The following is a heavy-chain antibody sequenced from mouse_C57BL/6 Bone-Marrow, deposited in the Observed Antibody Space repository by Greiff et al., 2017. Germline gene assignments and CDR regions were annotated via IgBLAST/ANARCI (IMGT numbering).Heavy chain of an antibody. J-gene: IGHJ4*01. V-gene: IGHV5-17*01. D-gene: IGHD2-12*01. CDR1: GFTFSDYG. CDR2: ISSGSSTI. Sequence: DVHLVESGGGLVKPGGSLKLSCAASGFTFSDYGMHWVRQAPEKGLEWVAYISSGSSTIYYADTVKGRFTISRDNAKNTLFLQMTSLRSEDTAMYYCAREGLLYGMDYWGQGTSVTVSS. CDR3: AREGLLYGMDY.